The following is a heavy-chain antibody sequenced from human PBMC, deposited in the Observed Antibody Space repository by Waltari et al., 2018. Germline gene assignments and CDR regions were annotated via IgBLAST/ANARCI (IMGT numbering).Heavy chain of an antibody. V-gene: IGHV3-74*01. CDR2: INSDGSGT. CDR3: AREPSPDSSGYFYYYMDV. D-gene: IGHD3-22*01. Sequence: EVQLVESGGGLVQPGGSLRLYCAASGFTFSRYWMHWVRQVPGKGLVWVSRINSDGSGTIYADSVKGRFTISRDNAKNTLYLQLNSLRVEDTAVYYCAREPSPDSSGYFYYYMDVWGKGTTVTVSS. CDR1: GFTFSRYW. J-gene: IGHJ6*03.